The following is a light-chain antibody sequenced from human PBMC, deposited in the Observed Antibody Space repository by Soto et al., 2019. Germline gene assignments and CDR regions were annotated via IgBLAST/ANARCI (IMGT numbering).Light chain of an antibody. Sequence: EIALTLSPSTVSLSPGERASLSWRASQSVSSSYLAWYQQKPGQAPRLLIYGASSRATGIPDRFSGSGSGTDFTLSINGLEPEDLAVYYCQQYVTAPWTFGQGTKVDNK. J-gene: IGKJ1*01. V-gene: IGKV3-20*01. CDR1: QSVSSSY. CDR2: GAS. CDR3: QQYVTAPWT.